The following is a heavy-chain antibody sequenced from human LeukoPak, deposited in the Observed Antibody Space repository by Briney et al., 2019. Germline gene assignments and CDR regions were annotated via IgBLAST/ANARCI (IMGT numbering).Heavy chain of an antibody. D-gene: IGHD3-22*01. V-gene: IGHV3-33*01. J-gene: IGHJ3*02. CDR1: GFTFSSYG. Sequence: GGSLRLSCAASGFTFSSYGMHWVRQAPGKGLEWVAVIWYDGSNKYYADSVKGRFTISRDNSKNTLYLQMNSLRAEDTAVYYCAREGGGYYYDSSGSHPTDAFDIWGQGTMVTVSS. CDR3: AREGGGYYYDSSGSHPTDAFDI. CDR2: IWYDGSNK.